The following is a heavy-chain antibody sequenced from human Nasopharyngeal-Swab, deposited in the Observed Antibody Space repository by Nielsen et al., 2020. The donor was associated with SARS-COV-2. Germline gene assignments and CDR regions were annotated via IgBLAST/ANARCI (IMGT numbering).Heavy chain of an antibody. CDR2: IYHGGNT. Sequence: SETLSLTFDVSGGSIRSSNWWTWVRQPPGTGLEWIGEIYHGGNTNYNPSLKSRVSISVDKSKNQFSLKLTSVTATDTAVYYCARAQRGLAATIFYDYMDVWGKGTTVTVSS. CDR1: GGSIRSSNW. J-gene: IGHJ6*03. D-gene: IGHD6-25*01. CDR3: ARAQRGLAATIFYDYMDV. V-gene: IGHV4-4*02.